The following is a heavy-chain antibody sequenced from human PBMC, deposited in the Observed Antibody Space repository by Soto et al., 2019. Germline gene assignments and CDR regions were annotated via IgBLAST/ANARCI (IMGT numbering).Heavy chain of an antibody. J-gene: IGHJ4*02. CDR3: ARQFYYGSGG. CDR2: IYYSGST. V-gene: IGHV4-59*08. Sequence: SETLSLTCTAPVASICSYYWIWIRQPPGKGLEWIGYIYYSGSTNYNPSLKSRVTISVDTSKNQFSLKLSSVTAAGTAVYYCARQFYYGSGGWGQGTLVTVS. D-gene: IGHD3-10*01. CDR1: VASICSYY.